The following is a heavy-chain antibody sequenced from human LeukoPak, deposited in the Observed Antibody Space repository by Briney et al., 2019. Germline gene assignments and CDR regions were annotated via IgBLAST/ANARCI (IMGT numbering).Heavy chain of an antibody. Sequence: GRSLRLSCAASGFTFDDYAMHWARPAPGKGLEWVSGISWNSGSIGYADSVKGRFTISRDNAKNSLYLQMNSLRAEDTALYYCAKVSYDSSGPFDYWGQGTLVTVSS. D-gene: IGHD3-22*01. V-gene: IGHV3-9*01. CDR2: ISWNSGSI. CDR1: GFTFDDYA. CDR3: AKVSYDSSGPFDY. J-gene: IGHJ4*02.